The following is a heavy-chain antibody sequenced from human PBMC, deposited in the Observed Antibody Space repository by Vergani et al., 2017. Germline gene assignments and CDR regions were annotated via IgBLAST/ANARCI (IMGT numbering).Heavy chain of an antibody. CDR3: ARVDRFGEFTGDY. Sequence: VQLVESGGGVVQPGRSLRLSCAASGFTFSSYWMSWVRQAPGKGLEWVANIKQDGSEKYYVDSVKGRFTISRDNAKNSLYLQMNSLRAEDTAVYYCARVDRFGEFTGDYWGQGTLVTVSS. V-gene: IGHV3-7*01. J-gene: IGHJ4*02. D-gene: IGHD3-10*01. CDR2: IKQDGSEK. CDR1: GFTFSSYW.